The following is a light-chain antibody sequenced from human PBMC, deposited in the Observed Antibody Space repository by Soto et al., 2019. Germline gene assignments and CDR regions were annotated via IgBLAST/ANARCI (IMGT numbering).Light chain of an antibody. CDR3: QQRSNWPPEFS. J-gene: IGKJ3*01. Sequence: ETVLTQSPATLSLSPGERATLSCTASQTVITSVAWYQQKPGQAPRLLIYDASNRATGIPARFSGSGSGTDFTLTISSLEPEDFAVYYCQQRSNWPPEFSFGPGTKVDIK. CDR2: DAS. CDR1: QTVITS. V-gene: IGKV3-11*01.